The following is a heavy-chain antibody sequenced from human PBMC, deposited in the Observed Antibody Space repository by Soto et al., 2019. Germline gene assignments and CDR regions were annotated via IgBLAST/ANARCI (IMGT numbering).Heavy chain of an antibody. CDR2: IYYSGST. D-gene: IGHD3-3*01. V-gene: IGHV4-39*01. CDR3: ARHVHYDFWSGYLNYYYYMDV. CDR1: GGSISSSSYY. Sequence: SETLSLTCTVSGGSISSSSYYWGWIRQPPGKGLEWIGSIYYSGSTYYNPSLKSRVTISVDTSKNQFSLKLSSVTAADTAVYYCARHVHYDFWSGYLNYYYYMDVWGKGTTVTVSS. J-gene: IGHJ6*03.